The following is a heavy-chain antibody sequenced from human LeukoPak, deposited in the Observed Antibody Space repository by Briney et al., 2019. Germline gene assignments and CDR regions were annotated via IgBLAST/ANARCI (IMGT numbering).Heavy chain of an antibody. CDR2: IYYSGST. CDR3: ASASGGSYHFDY. CDR1: GGSISSSSYY. J-gene: IGHJ4*02. V-gene: IGHV4-39*01. Sequence: SETLSLTCTVSGGSISSSSYYWGWIRQPPGKGLEWIGSIYYSGSTYYNPSLKSRVTISVDTSKNQFSLKLSSVTAADTAVYYCASASGGSYHFDYWGQGTLVTVSS. D-gene: IGHD1-26*01.